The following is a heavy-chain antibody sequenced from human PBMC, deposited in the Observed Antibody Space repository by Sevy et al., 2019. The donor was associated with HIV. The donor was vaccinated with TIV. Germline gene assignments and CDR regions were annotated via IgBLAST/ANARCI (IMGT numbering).Heavy chain of an antibody. Sequence: GGSLRLSCSASEFTFSSYAMSWVRQAPGKGLEWVSSISGSGRFTYYADFVEGRFIISRDNAKNTLSVQMNSLRAEDTAVYYCAKGFCSGATGPRDYYDYGMDVWGQGTMVTVSS. CDR3: AKGFCSGATGPRDYYDYGMDV. D-gene: IGHD2-15*01. V-gene: IGHV3-23*01. CDR1: EFTFSSYA. J-gene: IGHJ6*02. CDR2: ISGSGRFT.